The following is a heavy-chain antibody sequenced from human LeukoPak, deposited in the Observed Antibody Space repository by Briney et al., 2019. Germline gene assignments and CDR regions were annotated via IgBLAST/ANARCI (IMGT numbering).Heavy chain of an antibody. D-gene: IGHD6-13*01. CDR2: ISGSGDST. CDR1: GFTLRSYA. V-gene: IGHV3-23*01. Sequence: GGSLRLSCAASGFTLRSYAMSWVRQAPGKGLEWVSTISGSGDSTYYADSVKGRFTISRDNSKNTLFLQMNSLRAEDTAVYFCAKDNQDSSSYYYYFDYWGQGTLVTVSS. J-gene: IGHJ4*02. CDR3: AKDNQDSSSYYYYFDY.